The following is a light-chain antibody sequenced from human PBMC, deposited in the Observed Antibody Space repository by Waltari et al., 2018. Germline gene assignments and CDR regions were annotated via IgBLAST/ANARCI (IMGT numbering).Light chain of an antibody. V-gene: IGKV3D-15*01. CDR3: QQYNNWPPVT. CDR2: GAS. J-gene: IGKJ2*01. CDR1: QSVSSN. Sequence: EIVMTQSPATLSVSPGERATLSCRASQSVSSNLAWYQQRAGQAPRLLIHGASTRATGSPARFSGSGSGTEFTLTISSLQSEDFAVYYCQQYNNWPPVTFGQGTKLEIK.